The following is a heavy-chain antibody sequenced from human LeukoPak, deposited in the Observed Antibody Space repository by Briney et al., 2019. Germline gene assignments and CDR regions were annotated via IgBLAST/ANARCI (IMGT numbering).Heavy chain of an antibody. D-gene: IGHD2-15*01. Sequence: GASVKVSCKASGYTFTNYYMHWVRQAPGQALEWMGIINPSGGSTNYAQKFQGRVTMTRDMSTSTVYMELSSLRSEDTAVYYCARDHTNDYSFNYWGQGTLVTVSS. V-gene: IGHV1-46*01. CDR1: GYTFTNYY. CDR2: INPSGGST. CDR3: ARDHTNDYSFNY. J-gene: IGHJ4*02.